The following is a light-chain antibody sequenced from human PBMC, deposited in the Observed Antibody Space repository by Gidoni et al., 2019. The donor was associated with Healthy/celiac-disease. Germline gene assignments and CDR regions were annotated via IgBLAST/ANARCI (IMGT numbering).Light chain of an antibody. V-gene: IGKV3-20*01. Sequence: ETVLPQSPGTLSLSPGARPTLPCRPSQSVSSRYLAWYQQKTGQAPRLLIYGASSRATGIPDRCSGSWSGTDITITSSRVEPEDVAVYYWQQYGSSRLTFGGGTKVEIK. CDR2: GAS. CDR1: QSVSSRY. J-gene: IGKJ4*01. CDR3: QQYGSSRLT.